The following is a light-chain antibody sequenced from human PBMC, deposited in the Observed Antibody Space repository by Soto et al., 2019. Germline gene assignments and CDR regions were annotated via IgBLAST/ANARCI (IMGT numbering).Light chain of an antibody. CDR1: QSVTSTY. J-gene: IGKJ1*01. Sequence: EIVLTQSPGSLSLSPGERATLSCRASQSVTSTYLAWYQQKPGQAPRVLIYGASSRAPGVPDRFSGSGSGTDFTLTISRLEPEDFAVYYGQHCCTIPWTFGQGTKVEIK. V-gene: IGKV3-20*01. CDR2: GAS. CDR3: QHCCTIPWT.